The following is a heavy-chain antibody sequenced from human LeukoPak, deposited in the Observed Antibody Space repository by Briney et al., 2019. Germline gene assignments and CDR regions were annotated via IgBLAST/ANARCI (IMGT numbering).Heavy chain of an antibody. Sequence: SETLSLTCTVSGGSISSSSYYWGWIRQPPGKGLEWIGSIYYSGSTYYNPSLKSRVTISVDTSKNQFSLKLSSVTAADTAVYYCARRKTYYYGSGSLDCWGQGTLVTVSS. CDR2: IYYSGST. D-gene: IGHD3-10*01. CDR3: ARRKTYYYGSGSLDC. V-gene: IGHV4-39*01. J-gene: IGHJ4*02. CDR1: GGSISSSSYY.